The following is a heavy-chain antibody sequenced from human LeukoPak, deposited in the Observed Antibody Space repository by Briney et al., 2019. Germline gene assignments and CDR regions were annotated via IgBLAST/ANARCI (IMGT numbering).Heavy chain of an antibody. V-gene: IGHV1-69*05. J-gene: IGHJ5*02. CDR1: GGTFSSYA. D-gene: IGHD2-15*01. CDR2: IIPIFGTT. Sequence: ASVKVSCKASGGTFSSYAISWVRQAPGQGLEWMGGIIPIFGTTNYAQKFQGRVTITTDESTSTAYMELRSLRSEDTAVYYCARQPPGPYCSGGSCYPNWFDPWGQGTLVTVSS. CDR3: ARQPPGPYCSGGSCYPNWFDP.